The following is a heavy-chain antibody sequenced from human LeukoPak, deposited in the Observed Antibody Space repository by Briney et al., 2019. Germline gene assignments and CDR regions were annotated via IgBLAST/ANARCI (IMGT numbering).Heavy chain of an antibody. CDR1: GGTFSSYA. D-gene: IGHD3-3*01. CDR2: IIPILGIA. V-gene: IGHV1-69*04. Sequence: GSSVKVSCKASGGTFSSYAISWVRQAPGQGLEWMGGIIPILGIANYAQKFQGRVTITADKSTSTAYMELSSLRSEDTAVYYCARGSRRFLEWLCAFDIWGQGTMVTVSS. J-gene: IGHJ3*02. CDR3: ARGSRRFLEWLCAFDI.